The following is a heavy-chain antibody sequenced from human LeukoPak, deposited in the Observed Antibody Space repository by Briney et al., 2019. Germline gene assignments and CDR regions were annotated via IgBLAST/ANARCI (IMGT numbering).Heavy chain of an antibody. Sequence: GESLKISCEGSGYNFTKYWIGWVRQMPGKGLEWMGIIYPGDSDSRYSPSFQGQVTISADKSVTTAYLQWSSLKASDTAMYYCARLGYSAYPSGEFDYWGQGTLVTVSS. J-gene: IGHJ4*02. V-gene: IGHV5-51*01. D-gene: IGHD5-12*01. CDR3: ARLGYSAYPSGEFDY. CDR1: GYNFTKYW. CDR2: IYPGDSDS.